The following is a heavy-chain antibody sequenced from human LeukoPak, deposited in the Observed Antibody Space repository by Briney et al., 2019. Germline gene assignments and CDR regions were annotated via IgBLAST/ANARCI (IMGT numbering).Heavy chain of an antibody. CDR1: GLTFSSYG. D-gene: IGHD2-15*01. J-gene: IGHJ2*01. Sequence: GGSLRLSCAASGLTFSSYGMHWVRQAPGKGLEWVAVIWYDGSNKYYADSVKGRFTISRDNSKNTLYLQMNSLRAEDTAVYYCARDLRWSHYWYFDLWGRGTLVTVSS. CDR2: IWYDGSNK. CDR3: ARDLRWSHYWYFDL. V-gene: IGHV3-33*01.